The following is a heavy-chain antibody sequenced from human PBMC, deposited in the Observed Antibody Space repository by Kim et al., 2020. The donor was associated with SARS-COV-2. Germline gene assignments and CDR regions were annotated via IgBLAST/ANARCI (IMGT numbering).Heavy chain of an antibody. D-gene: IGHD6-25*01. J-gene: IGHJ4*02. CDR3: ARAPSTYSANDDY. V-gene: IGHV3-30*04. CDR2: ISYDGSNK. Sequence: GGSLRLSCAASGFTFSSYAMHWVRQAPGKGLEWVAVISYDGSNKYYADSVKGRFTISRDNSKNTLYLQMNSLRAEDTAVYYCARAPSTYSANDDYWGQGTLVTVSS. CDR1: GFTFSSYA.